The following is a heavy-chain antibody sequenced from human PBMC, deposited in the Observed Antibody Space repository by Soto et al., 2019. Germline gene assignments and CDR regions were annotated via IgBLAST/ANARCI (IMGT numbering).Heavy chain of an antibody. D-gene: IGHD1-1*01. CDR2: MSHSGGT. Sequence: KASETLSLTCAVYGGFVSSGTYYWSWIRQPPGKGLEWIGEMSHSGGTHFNPSLKSRVTISVDTSKNQFSLKMSSVTAADTSLYFFSRVERGTVTTVVDAFDIWGPGTMVTVSS. V-gene: IGHV4-61*01. CDR1: GGFVSSGTYY. CDR3: SRVERGTVTTVVDAFDI. J-gene: IGHJ3*02.